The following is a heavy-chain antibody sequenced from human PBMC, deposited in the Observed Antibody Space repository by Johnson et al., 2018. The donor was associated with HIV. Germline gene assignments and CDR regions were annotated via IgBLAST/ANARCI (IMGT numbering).Heavy chain of an antibody. CDR2: ISSNGDST. J-gene: IGHJ3*01. Sequence: VQLVESGGGVVRPGESLRLSCAASGFTFSSYAMNWVRQAPGKGLEYVSGISSNGDSTYYASSVKGRFTISRDNSKDMLHLQMGGLRVEDMAVYYCARGNNAEKATIPFWGQGTMVTVSS. CDR1: GFTFSSYA. CDR3: ARGNNAEKATIPF. D-gene: IGHD5-24*01. V-gene: IGHV3-64*01.